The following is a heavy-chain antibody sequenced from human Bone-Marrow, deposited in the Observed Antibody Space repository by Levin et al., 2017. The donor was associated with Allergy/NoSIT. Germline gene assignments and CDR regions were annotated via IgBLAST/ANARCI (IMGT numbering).Heavy chain of an antibody. CDR1: GFTFDDYA. CDR2: INWDGMTT. V-gene: IGHV3-43D*04. D-gene: IGHD3/OR15-3a*01. Sequence: GESLKISCTASGFTFDDYAMHWVRQVPGRGLEWVSVINWDGMTTQYSDSVKGRFSISRDNSKNALYLQMNSLRPEDTALYYCVKDMISLSGLEANYYFFGLAVWGQGTTVTVSS. CDR3: VKDMISLSGLEANYYFFGLAV. J-gene: IGHJ6*02.